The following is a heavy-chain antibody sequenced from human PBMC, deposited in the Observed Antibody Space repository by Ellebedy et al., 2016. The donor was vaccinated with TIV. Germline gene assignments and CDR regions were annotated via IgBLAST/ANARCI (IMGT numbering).Heavy chain of an antibody. J-gene: IGHJ6*03. D-gene: IGHD2-2*02. Sequence: GESLKISXAASGFTFSSYSMNWVRQAPGKGLEWVAVIWYDGSNKYYADSVKGRFTISRDNAKNSLYLQMNSLRAEDTAVYYCARVVVPAAIRYYYYYYMDVWGKGTTVTVSS. CDR1: GFTFSSYS. CDR2: IWYDGSNK. CDR3: ARVVVPAAIRYYYYYYMDV. V-gene: IGHV3-33*08.